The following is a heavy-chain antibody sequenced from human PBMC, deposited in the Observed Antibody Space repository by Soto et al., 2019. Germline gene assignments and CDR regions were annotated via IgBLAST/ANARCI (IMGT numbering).Heavy chain of an antibody. D-gene: IGHD2-2*02. J-gene: IGHJ4*02. CDR3: AKEETDCSSNSCYTGDGYNDGFDY. V-gene: IGHV3-23*01. Sequence: GGSLRLSCAASGFTFSSYAMSWVRQAPGKGLEWVSAISGSGGSTYYADSVKGRFTISRDNSKNTLYLRMNSLRAEDTAVYYCAKEETDCSSNSCYTGDGYNDGFDYWGQGTLVTVSS. CDR2: ISGSGGST. CDR1: GFTFSSYA.